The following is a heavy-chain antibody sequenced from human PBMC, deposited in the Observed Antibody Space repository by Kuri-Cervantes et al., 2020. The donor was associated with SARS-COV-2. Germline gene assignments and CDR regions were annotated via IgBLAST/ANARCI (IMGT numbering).Heavy chain of an antibody. CDR2: INSDGSST. CDR3: ASGGPYYDFWSGLTYYYYYGMGV. V-gene: IGHV3-74*01. D-gene: IGHD3-3*01. CDR1: GFTFSSYW. J-gene: IGHJ6*02. Sequence: GESLKISCAASGFTFSSYWMHWVRQAPGKGLVWVSRINSDGSSTSYADSVKGRFTISRDNAKNTLYLQMNSLRAEDTAVYYCASGGPYYDFWSGLTYYYYYGMGVWGQGTTVTVSS.